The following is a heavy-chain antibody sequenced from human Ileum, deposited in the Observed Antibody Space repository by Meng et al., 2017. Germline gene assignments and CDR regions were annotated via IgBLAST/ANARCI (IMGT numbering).Heavy chain of an antibody. CDR3: ARENTIFGVVWGSWFDP. D-gene: IGHD3-3*01. Sequence: QVQLQESGPGLVKPTQNLSLNGTAAGGAISSGDYYWRWIRQPPGKGLEWIGYIYYSGSTYYNPSLKSRLTISVDTSKNQFSLKLSSVTAADTAVYYCARENTIFGVVWGSWFDPWGQGTLVTVSS. J-gene: IGHJ5*02. V-gene: IGHV4-30-4*01. CDR2: IYYSGST. CDR1: GGAISSGDYY.